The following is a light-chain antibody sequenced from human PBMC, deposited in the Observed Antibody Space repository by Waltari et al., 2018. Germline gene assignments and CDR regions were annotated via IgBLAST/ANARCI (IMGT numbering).Light chain of an antibody. CDR2: TAS. CDR1: QSISHY. CDR3: QQSYSAPPT. Sequence: DIQMTQSPSPLSASVGDRVTITCRASQSISHYLNWFQHKPGKAPKLLSYTASSLQSGASARFSGSGSGTDFTLTISSLQPEDFATYYCQQSYSAPPTFGGGTKVEIK. J-gene: IGKJ4*01. V-gene: IGKV1-39*01.